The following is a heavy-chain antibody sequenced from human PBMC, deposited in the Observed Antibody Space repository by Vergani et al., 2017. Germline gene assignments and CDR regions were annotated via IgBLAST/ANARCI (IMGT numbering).Heavy chain of an antibody. D-gene: IGHD4-11*01. Sequence: QITLKESGPTLVKPTQTLTLTCTFSGFPLSPCGVGVGWIRQPPVNSLEWLALIYWDDDKRYSPALKSRLTITKDTSKNQVVLTMTNMDPVDTATYYCAHSGLSNYYYYGMDVWGQGP. CDR2: IYWDDDK. V-gene: IGHV2-5*02. J-gene: IGHJ6*02. CDR3: AHSGLSNYYYYGMDV. CDR1: GFPLSPCGVG.